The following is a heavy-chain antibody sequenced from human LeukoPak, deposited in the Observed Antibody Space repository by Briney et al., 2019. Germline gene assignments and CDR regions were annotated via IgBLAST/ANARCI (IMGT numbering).Heavy chain of an antibody. V-gene: IGHV4-59*01. J-gene: IGHJ4*02. CDR3: ARNIAARPIDY. CDR1: GGSISSYY. Sequence: SETLSLTCTVSGGSISSYYWSWIRQPPGKGLEWIGYIYYSGSTNYNPSLKSRVTISVDTSKNQFSLKLSSVTAADTAVYYCARNIAARPIDYWGQGTLVTVSS. CDR2: IYYSGST. D-gene: IGHD6-6*01.